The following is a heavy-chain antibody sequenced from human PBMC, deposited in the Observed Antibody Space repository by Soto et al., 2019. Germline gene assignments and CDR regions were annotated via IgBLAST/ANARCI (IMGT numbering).Heavy chain of an antibody. CDR3: ARGGLHRSGYEYYYYYYGLDV. Sequence: EGQLVESGGGLVQPGESLRLSCAGSGFTFNSYWMSWVRQAPGKGLEWVAKVQQDGSEKYYVDSVKGRFTISRDNAKNSDYLQMNSLRVEDTAVYYCARGGLHRSGYEYYYYYYGLDVWGQGTTVTVAS. D-gene: IGHD5-12*01. J-gene: IGHJ6*02. CDR2: VQQDGSEK. V-gene: IGHV3-7*03. CDR1: GFTFNSYW.